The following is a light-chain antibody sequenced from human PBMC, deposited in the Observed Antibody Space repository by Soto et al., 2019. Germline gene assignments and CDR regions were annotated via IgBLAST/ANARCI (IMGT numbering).Light chain of an antibody. J-gene: IGKJ5*01. CDR3: QQSYSTPRT. V-gene: IGKV1-8*01. Sequence: AIRMTQSPSSLSASTGDRVTITCRASQGISSYLAWYQQKPGKAPKLLIYAASTLQSGVPSRFSGSGSGTDFTLTISSLQPEDFATYYCQQSYSTPRTFGQGTRLENK. CDR2: AAS. CDR1: QGISSY.